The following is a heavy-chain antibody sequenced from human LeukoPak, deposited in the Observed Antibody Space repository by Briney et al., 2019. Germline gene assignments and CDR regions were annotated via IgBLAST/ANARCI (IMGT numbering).Heavy chain of an antibody. D-gene: IGHD3-16*01. V-gene: IGHV3-48*03. Sequence: GGSLRLSCAASGFTFSSYEMNWVRQAPGKGLEWISYVSANGDTIYYADSVSGRFTISRDNAKNSLYLQMNSLRAEDTAVYYCVSAYGGLLGYWGQGTLVTVSS. J-gene: IGHJ4*02. CDR1: GFTFSSYE. CDR3: VSAYGGLLGY. CDR2: VSANGDTI.